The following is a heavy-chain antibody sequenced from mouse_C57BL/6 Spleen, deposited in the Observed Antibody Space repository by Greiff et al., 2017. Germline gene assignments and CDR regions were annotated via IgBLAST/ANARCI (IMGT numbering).Heavy chain of an antibody. Sequence: VQLQQSGAELVRPGTSVKVSCKASGYAFTNYLIEWVKQRPGQGLEGIGVINPGSGGTNYNEKFKGKATLTADKSSSTAYMQLSSLTSEDSAVYFCARKEAYWGQGTLVTVSA. CDR2: INPGSGGT. CDR3: ARKEAY. J-gene: IGHJ3*01. V-gene: IGHV1-54*01. CDR1: GYAFTNYL.